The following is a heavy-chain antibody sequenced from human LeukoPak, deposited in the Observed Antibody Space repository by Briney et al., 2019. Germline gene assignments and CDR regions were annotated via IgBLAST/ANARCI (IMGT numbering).Heavy chain of an antibody. CDR1: GVSISSYY. J-gene: IGHJ4*02. Sequence: PSETLSLTCTVSGVSISSYYWSWIRQSPGKGLEWIGYISDSGGTKYNPSLKSRVTISRDTSKKQFSLKLKSMTAADTAVYYCARDLTLLGYFDYWGQGTLVTVSS. CDR3: ARDLTLLGYFDY. D-gene: IGHD7-27*01. CDR2: ISDSGGT. V-gene: IGHV4-59*12.